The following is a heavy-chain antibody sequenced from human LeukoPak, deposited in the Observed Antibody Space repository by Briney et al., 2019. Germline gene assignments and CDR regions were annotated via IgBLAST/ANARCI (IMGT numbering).Heavy chain of an antibody. CDR3: ARGLRGGGTCSIDY. Sequence: GRSLRLSCAASGFTFSSYAMHWVRQALGKGLEWVAVISYDGSNKYYADSVKGRFTISRDNSKNTLYLQMNSLRAEDTAVYYCARGLRGGGTCSIDYWGQGNLVTVSS. V-gene: IGHV3-30-3*01. CDR1: GFTFSSYA. J-gene: IGHJ4*02. D-gene: IGHD2-15*01. CDR2: ISYDGSNK.